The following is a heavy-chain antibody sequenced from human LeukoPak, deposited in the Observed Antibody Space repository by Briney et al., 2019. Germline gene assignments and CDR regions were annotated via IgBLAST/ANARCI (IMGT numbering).Heavy chain of an antibody. CDR3: AKDGTRSGWYQFTLFIDY. V-gene: IGHV3-21*04. Sequence: KPGGSLRLSCAASGFTFSSYSMNWVRQAPGKGLEWVSSISSSSSYIYYADSVKGRFTISRDNAKNSLYLQMNSLRAEDTAVYYCAKDGTRSGWYQFTLFIDYWGQGTLVTVSS. CDR1: GFTFSSYS. CDR2: ISSSSSYI. D-gene: IGHD6-19*01. J-gene: IGHJ4*02.